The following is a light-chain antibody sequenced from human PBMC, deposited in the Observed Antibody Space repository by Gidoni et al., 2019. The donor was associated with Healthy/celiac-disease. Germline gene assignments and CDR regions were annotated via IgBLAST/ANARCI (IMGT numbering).Light chain of an antibody. CDR2: GAS. Sequence: EIVMTQSPATLSVSPGERATRSCRASQSVSSNLAWYQQKPGQAPRLLIYGASTSATGIPARFSGSGSGTEFTLTISSLQSEDFAVYYCQQYNNWPPKYTFGQGTKLEIK. CDR1: QSVSSN. J-gene: IGKJ2*01. CDR3: QQYNNWPPKYT. V-gene: IGKV3-15*01.